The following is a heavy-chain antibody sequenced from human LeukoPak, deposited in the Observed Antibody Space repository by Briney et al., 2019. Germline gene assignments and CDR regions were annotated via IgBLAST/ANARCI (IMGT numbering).Heavy chain of an antibody. Sequence: GESLKISCKGSGYSFTSYWIGWVRRMPGKGLEWLGIIYPGDSDTRYSPSFQGQVTISADKSISTAYLQWSSLKASDTAMYYCARQKTTVTTRVFDYWGQGTLVTVSS. J-gene: IGHJ4*02. CDR1: GYSFTSYW. CDR2: IYPGDSDT. V-gene: IGHV5-51*01. D-gene: IGHD4-17*01. CDR3: ARQKTTVTTRVFDY.